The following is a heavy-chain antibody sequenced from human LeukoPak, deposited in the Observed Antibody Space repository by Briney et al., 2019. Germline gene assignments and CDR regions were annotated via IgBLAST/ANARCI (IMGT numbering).Heavy chain of an antibody. Sequence: GGSLRLSCAASGYTFSSYAISWVRQPPEQGLEWVSAISGSGGSTYYTDSVKGRFTLSRDNSKNTLYLQMNRQRAEDTAVCFCAKDRGEWELLYFDYWGQGTLVTVSS. D-gene: IGHD1-26*01. CDR1: GYTFSSYA. CDR2: ISGSGGST. V-gene: IGHV3-23*01. CDR3: AKDRGEWELLYFDY. J-gene: IGHJ4*02.